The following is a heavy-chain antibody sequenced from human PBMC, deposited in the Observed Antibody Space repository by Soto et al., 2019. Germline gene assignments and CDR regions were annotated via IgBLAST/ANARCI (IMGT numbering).Heavy chain of an antibody. CDR2: IYYSGST. J-gene: IGHJ5*02. CDR3: ATSMVRGPQSWFDP. V-gene: IGHV4-31*03. Sequence: QVQLQESGPGLVKPSQTLSLTCTVSGGSISSSGYYWNWIRQYPGKGLKWIGYIYYSGSTYYNPSLKSRVTISVDTSKNQFSVKLNSVTAADTALYYCATSMVRGPQSWFDPWGQGTLVTVSS. CDR1: GGSISSSGYY. D-gene: IGHD3-10*01.